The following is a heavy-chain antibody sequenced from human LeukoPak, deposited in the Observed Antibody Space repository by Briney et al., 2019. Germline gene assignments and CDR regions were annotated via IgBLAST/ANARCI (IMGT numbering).Heavy chain of an antibody. J-gene: IGHJ4*02. V-gene: IGHV3-33*08. Sequence: GGSLRLSCAASGFTFSTSAMNWVRQAPGKGLEWVAVIWYDGSNKYYADSVKGRFTISRDNSKNTLYLQMNSLRAEDTAVYYCARDIGYWGQGTLVTVSS. CDR3: ARDIGY. CDR1: GFTFSTSA. CDR2: IWYDGSNK.